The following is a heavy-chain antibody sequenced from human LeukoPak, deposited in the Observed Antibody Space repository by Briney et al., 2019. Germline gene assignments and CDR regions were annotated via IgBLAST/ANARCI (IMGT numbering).Heavy chain of an antibody. J-gene: IGHJ4*02. CDR2: IYPGDSDT. CDR3: ARARVAVSRYYFDY. V-gene: IGHV5-51*01. CDR1: GYTFTGYW. D-gene: IGHD6-19*01. Sequence: GESLKISCKGSGYTFTGYWIGWVRQMPGKGLEWMGVIYPGDSDTRYSPSFQGQVTISADQSINTAYLQWSSLKASGTAMYYCARARVAVSRYYFDYWGQGTLVTVSS.